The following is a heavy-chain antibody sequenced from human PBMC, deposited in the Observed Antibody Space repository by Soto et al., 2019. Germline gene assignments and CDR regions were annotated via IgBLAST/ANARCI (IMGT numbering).Heavy chain of an antibody. CDR3: AHRVLRTVFGLVTTTAIYFDF. Sequence: QITLNESGPTVVRPTETLTLTCRFSGFSLTTSGVGVGWISQSPGKAPEWLALIYWDDDKRYSASLKSRLTITKDTTTNQVVLTVSDLDPTDTATYYCAHRVLRTVFGLVTTTAIYFDFWGQGTPVAVSS. V-gene: IGHV2-5*02. CDR2: IYWDDDK. D-gene: IGHD3-3*01. CDR1: GFSLTTSGVG. J-gene: IGHJ4*02.